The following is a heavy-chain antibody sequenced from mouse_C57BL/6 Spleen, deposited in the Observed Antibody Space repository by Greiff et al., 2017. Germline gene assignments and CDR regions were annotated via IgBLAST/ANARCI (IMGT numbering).Heavy chain of an antibody. Sequence: DVHLVESGGGLVKPGGSLKLSCAASGFTFSSYAMSWVRQTPEKRLEWVATISDGGSYTYYPDNVKGRFTISRDNAKNNLYLQMSHLKSEDTAMYYCARAYSNPAWFAYWGQGTLVTVSA. CDR3: ARAYSNPAWFAY. J-gene: IGHJ3*01. D-gene: IGHD2-5*01. CDR1: GFTFSSYA. CDR2: ISDGGSYT. V-gene: IGHV5-4*01.